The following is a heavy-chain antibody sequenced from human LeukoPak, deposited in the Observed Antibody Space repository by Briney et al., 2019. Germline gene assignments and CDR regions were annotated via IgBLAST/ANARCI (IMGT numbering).Heavy chain of an antibody. J-gene: IGHJ6*03. V-gene: IGHV4-39*01. D-gene: IGHD3-22*01. CDR3: ARVFLRRVVIAPAGYYMDV. CDR2: IYYSGST. Sequence: KPSETLSLTCTVSGGSISSSSYYWGWIRQPPGKGLEWIGSIYYSGSTYYNPSLKSRVTISVVTSKNQFSLKLSSVTAADTAVYYCARVFLRRVVIAPAGYYMDVWGKGTTVTVSS. CDR1: GGSISSSSYY.